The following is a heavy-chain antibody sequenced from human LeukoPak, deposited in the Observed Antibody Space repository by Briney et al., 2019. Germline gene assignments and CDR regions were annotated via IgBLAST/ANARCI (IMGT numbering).Heavy chain of an antibody. CDR1: GGSISNTNW. Sequence: SGTLSLTCGVSGGSISNTNWWTWVRPPPGKGLEWIGEVNLQGSTNYNPSLKSRVAISVDKSENHISLKLTSVTAAHTAVYYCAREGGPYRPLDYSGQGTLVTVAS. CDR3: AREGGPYRPLDY. CDR2: VNLQGST. V-gene: IGHV4-4*02. J-gene: IGHJ4*02.